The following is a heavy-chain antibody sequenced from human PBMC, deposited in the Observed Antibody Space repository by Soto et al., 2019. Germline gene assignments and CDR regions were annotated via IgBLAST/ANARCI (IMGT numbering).Heavy chain of an antibody. D-gene: IGHD3-16*01. V-gene: IGHV3-23*01. J-gene: IGHJ3*02. Sequence: EVQLLESGGGLVQPGGSLRLSCAASGFTFSSYAMSWVRKAPGKGLEWISAISGSGGSTYYADSVKGRFTISRDNSKNTLYLQMSSLRGEDTAVYYCAKDGGRGYDAFDIWGQGTMVTVSS. CDR2: ISGSGGST. CDR3: AKDGGRGYDAFDI. CDR1: GFTFSSYA.